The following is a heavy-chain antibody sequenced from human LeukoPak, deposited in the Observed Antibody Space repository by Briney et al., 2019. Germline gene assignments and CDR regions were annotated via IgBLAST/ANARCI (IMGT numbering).Heavy chain of an antibody. CDR3: ARDGALGIAVAGTGGAFDI. Sequence: ASVKVSCKASGYTFTSYYMHWVRQAPGQGLEWMGIINPSGGSTSYAQKFQGRVTMTRDTSTSTVYMELSSLRSEDTAVYYCARDGALGIAVAGTGGAFDIWGQGTMVTVS. J-gene: IGHJ3*02. V-gene: IGHV1-46*01. CDR1: GYTFTSYY. D-gene: IGHD6-19*01. CDR2: INPSGGST.